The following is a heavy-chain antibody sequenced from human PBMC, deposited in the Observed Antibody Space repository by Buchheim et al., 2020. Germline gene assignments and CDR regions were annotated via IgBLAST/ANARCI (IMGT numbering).Heavy chain of an antibody. V-gene: IGHV3-30*18. CDR1: GFTFRTSG. D-gene: IGHD3-22*01. CDR3: AKGTSGYFDY. CDR2: ISYDGSVK. Sequence: QVQLVESGGGVVQPGRSLRLSCAASGFTFRTSGMHWVRQTPGKGLEWVAVISYDGSVKHYAESVEGRFTISRDNSKNTLHLQMDSLRFEDTAIYYCAKGTSGYFDYWGQGTL. J-gene: IGHJ4*02.